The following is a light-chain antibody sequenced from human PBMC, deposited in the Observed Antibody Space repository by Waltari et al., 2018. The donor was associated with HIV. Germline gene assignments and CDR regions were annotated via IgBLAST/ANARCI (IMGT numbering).Light chain of an antibody. CDR3: CAYASTNSPYYI. J-gene: IGLJ1*01. V-gene: IGLV3-21*03. Sequence: SYVLTQPPSVSVAPGKTAPITCVGSNIDYKTVHWYQVRPGQAPVLVIYDNFDRPSEIPERLSGSNSGNTATLTISRVEAGDEADYYCCAYASTNSPYYIFGGGTTVT. CDR2: DNF. CDR1: NIDYKT.